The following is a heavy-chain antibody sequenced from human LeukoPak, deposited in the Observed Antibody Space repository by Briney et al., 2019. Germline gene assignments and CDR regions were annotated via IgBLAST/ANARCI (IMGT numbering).Heavy chain of an antibody. Sequence: GGSLRLSCAASGFTLSSYAMSWVRQAPGKGLEWVSAISGSGGSTYYADSVKGRFTISRDNSKNTLYLQMNSLRAEDTAVYYCAKARPGLWFGEPPYFDYWGQGTLVTVSS. CDR2: ISGSGGST. V-gene: IGHV3-23*01. D-gene: IGHD3-10*01. CDR3: AKARPGLWFGEPPYFDY. CDR1: GFTLSSYA. J-gene: IGHJ4*02.